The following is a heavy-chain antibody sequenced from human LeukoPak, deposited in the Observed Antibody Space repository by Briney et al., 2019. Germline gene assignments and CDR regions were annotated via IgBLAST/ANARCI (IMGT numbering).Heavy chain of an antibody. CDR3: ARETPLRYFDP. J-gene: IGHJ5*02. CDR2: IYYSGST. CDR1: GGSISSSSYY. V-gene: IGHV4-39*07. Sequence: SETLSLTCTVSGGSISSSSYYWGWLRQPPGKGLEWIGSIYYSGSTYYNPSLKSRVTISVDRSKNQFSLNLASVTAADTAVYYCARETPLRYFDPWGQGTLVTVSS. D-gene: IGHD3-9*01.